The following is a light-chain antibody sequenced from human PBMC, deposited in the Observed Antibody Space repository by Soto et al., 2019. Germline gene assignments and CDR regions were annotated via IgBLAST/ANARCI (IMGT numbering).Light chain of an antibody. V-gene: IGKV3-20*01. CDR2: DAS. Sequence: EIVLTQSPGTLSLSPGERATLSCRASQSVSSRSLAWYQQKPGQAPRLLISDASNRAADIPDRFSGSGSGTDFTLTINRLEPEDFAVYYCQHYYNLPPRFGQGTKVDI. CDR3: QHYYNLPPR. J-gene: IGKJ1*01. CDR1: QSVSSRS.